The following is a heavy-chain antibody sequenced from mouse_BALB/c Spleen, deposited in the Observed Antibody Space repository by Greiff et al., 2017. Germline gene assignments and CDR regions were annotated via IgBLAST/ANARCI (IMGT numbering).Heavy chain of an antibody. CDR3: AGGYDEAWFAY. D-gene: IGHD2-2*01. J-gene: IGHJ3*01. CDR1: GFNIKDYY. Sequence: EVLLLESGAELVRPGAFVKLSCKASGFNIKDYYMHWVKQRPEQGLEWIGWIDPENGNTIYDPKFQGKASITADTSSNTAYLQLSSLTSEDTAVYYCAGGYDEAWFAYWGQGTLVTVSA. V-gene: IGHV14-1*02. CDR2: IDPENGNT.